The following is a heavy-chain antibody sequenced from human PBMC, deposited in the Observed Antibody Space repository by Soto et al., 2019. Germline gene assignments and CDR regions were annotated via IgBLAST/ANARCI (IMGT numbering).Heavy chain of an antibody. V-gene: IGHV3-53*04. CDR1: GFTVSSNY. J-gene: IGHJ4*02. D-gene: IGHD6-19*01. CDR3: ARSYSGGWYYFDY. Sequence: GGSLRLSCAASGFTVSSNYMSWVRQAPGKGLEWVSVIYSGGSTYYADSVKGRFTISRHNSKNTLYLQMNSLRAEDTAVYYCARSYSGGWYYFDYWGQGTLVTVSS. CDR2: IYSGGST.